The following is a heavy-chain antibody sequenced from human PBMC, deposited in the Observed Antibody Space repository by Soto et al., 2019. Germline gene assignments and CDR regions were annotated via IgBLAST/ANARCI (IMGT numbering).Heavy chain of an antibody. J-gene: IGHJ4*02. CDR2: TYYRSKWYN. V-gene: IGHV6-1*01. CDR3: ARTPVYKALAAAGQYYFDY. CDR1: GDSVSSNSAA. Sequence: SQTLSLTCAISGDSVSSNSAAWNWIRQSPSRGLEWLGRTYYRSKWYNDYAVSVKSRITINPDTSKNQFSLQLNSVTPEDTAVYYCARTPVYKALAAAGQYYFDYWGQGTLVTVSS. D-gene: IGHD6-13*01.